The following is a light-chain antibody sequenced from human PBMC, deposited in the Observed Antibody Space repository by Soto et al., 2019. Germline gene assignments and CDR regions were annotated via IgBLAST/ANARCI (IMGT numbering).Light chain of an antibody. CDR3: QQRSSWPLT. V-gene: IGKV3-11*01. Sequence: EIVLTQSPATLSLSPGERATLSCRASQSVGSYFAWYQQKPGQAPRLLIYDAFSRATGIPARFSGSGSGTDFTLTISSLEPEVFAVYFCQQRSSWPLTFGGGTMVEIK. J-gene: IGKJ4*01. CDR2: DAF. CDR1: QSVGSY.